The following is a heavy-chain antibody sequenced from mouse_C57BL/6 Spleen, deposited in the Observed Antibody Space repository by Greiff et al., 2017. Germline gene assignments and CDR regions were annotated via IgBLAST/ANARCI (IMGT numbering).Heavy chain of an antibody. Sequence: VQLQQSGPELVKPGASVKIPCKASGYTFTDYNMDWVKQSHGKSLEWIGDINPNNGGTIYNQKFKGKATLTVDKSSSTAYMELRSLTSEDTAVYYCAREGSSGYGYFDYWGQGTTLTVSS. CDR3: AREGSSGYGYFDY. CDR2: INPNNGGT. D-gene: IGHD3-2*02. CDR1: GYTFTDYN. V-gene: IGHV1-18*01. J-gene: IGHJ2*01.